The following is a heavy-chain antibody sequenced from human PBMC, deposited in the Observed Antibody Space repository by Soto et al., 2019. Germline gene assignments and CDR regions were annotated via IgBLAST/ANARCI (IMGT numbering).Heavy chain of an antibody. CDR1: GGSISSGGQY. CDR3: ARDAAEYYFDY. V-gene: IGHV4-31*03. Sequence: QVQLKESGPGLVKPSQTLSLTCTVSGGSISSGGQYWSWIRQHPGKGLEWIGYIYDSGSTYYNPSLRSRVTISVDTSKKQFSLKLRSVTAADTAVYYCARDAAEYYFDYWGQGTLVTASS. CDR2: IYDSGST. D-gene: IGHD6-25*01. J-gene: IGHJ4*02.